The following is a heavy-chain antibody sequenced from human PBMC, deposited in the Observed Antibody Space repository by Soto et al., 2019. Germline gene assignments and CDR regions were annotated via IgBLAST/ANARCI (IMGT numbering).Heavy chain of an antibody. CDR1: GFTFSSYD. CDR3: ARAVVVVPAAKGSKYYYYMDV. Sequence: GGSLRLSCAASGFTFSSYDMHWVRQATGKGLEWVSAIGTAGDTYYPGSVKGRFTISRENAKNSLYLQMNSLRAGDTAVYYCARAVVVVPAAKGSKYYYYMDVWGKGTTVTVSS. CDR2: IGTAGDT. J-gene: IGHJ6*03. D-gene: IGHD2-2*01. V-gene: IGHV3-13*01.